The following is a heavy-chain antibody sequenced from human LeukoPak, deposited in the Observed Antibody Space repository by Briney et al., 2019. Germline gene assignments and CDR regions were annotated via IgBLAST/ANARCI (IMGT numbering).Heavy chain of an antibody. CDR1: GFTFSDYY. Sequence: GGSLRLSCAASGFTFSDYYMSWIRRAPGKGLEWVSYISSSGSTKYYADSVKGRFTISRDNAKNSLYLQMNSLRAEDTAVYYCARARSSANYYYYYMDVWGKGTTVTFSS. J-gene: IGHJ6*03. V-gene: IGHV3-11*04. D-gene: IGHD6-6*01. CDR2: ISSSGSTK. CDR3: ARARSSANYYYYYMDV.